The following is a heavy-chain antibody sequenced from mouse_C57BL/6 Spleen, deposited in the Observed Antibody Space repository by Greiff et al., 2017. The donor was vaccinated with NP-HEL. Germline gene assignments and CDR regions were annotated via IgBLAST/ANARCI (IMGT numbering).Heavy chain of an antibody. Sequence: QVQLQQSGPELVKPGASVKISCKASGYAFSSSWMNWVKQRPGKGLEWIGRIYPGDGDTNYNGKFKGKATLTADKSSSTAYMQLSSLTSEDSAVYFCARSLHYNWGQGTTLTVSS. D-gene: IGHD2-12*01. J-gene: IGHJ2*01. CDR2: IYPGDGDT. V-gene: IGHV1-82*01. CDR3: ARSLHYN. CDR1: GYAFSSSW.